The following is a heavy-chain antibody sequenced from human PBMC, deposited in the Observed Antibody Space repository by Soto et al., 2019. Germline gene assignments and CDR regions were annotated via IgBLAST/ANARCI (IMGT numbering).Heavy chain of an antibody. CDR2: IYPGDSDT. V-gene: IGHV5-51*01. D-gene: IGHD2-2*01. Sequence: PVESLKISCKGSGYSFTSYWIGWVRQMPGKGLEWMGIIYPGDSDTRYSPSFQGQVTISADKSISTAYLQWSSLKASDTAMYYCARQGSSTSRPYYYYYYGMDVWGQGTTVTV. J-gene: IGHJ6*02. CDR1: GYSFTSYW. CDR3: ARQGSSTSRPYYYYYYGMDV.